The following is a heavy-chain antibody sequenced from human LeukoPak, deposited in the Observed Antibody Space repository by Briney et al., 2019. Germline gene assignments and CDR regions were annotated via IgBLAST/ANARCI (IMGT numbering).Heavy chain of an antibody. CDR3: ARGAATYCSSTSCYVPRITGNARIWFDP. V-gene: IGHV4-34*01. CDR2: INHSGST. Sequence: SETLSLTCAVYGGSFSGYYWSWIRQPPGEGLEWIGEINHSGSTNYNPSLKSRVTISVDTSKNQFSLKLSSVTAADTAVYYCARGAATYCSSTSCYVPRITGNARIWFDPWGQGTLVTVSS. CDR1: GGSFSGYY. D-gene: IGHD2-2*01. J-gene: IGHJ5*02.